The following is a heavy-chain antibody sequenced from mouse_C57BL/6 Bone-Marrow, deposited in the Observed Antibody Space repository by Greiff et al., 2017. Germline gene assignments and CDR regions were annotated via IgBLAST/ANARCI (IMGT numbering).Heavy chain of an antibody. Sequence: QVQLQQPGAELVKPGASVKLSCKASGYTFTSYWMQWVKQRPGQGLEWIGEIDPSDSYTNYNQKFKGKATLTVDTSSSPAYMQLSSLTSEDSAVYYCARYYYYVSSYNFDYWGQGTTRTVSS. CDR3: ARYYYYVSSYNFDY. V-gene: IGHV1-50*01. CDR2: IDPSDSYT. J-gene: IGHJ2*01. D-gene: IGHD1-1*01. CDR1: GYTFTSYW.